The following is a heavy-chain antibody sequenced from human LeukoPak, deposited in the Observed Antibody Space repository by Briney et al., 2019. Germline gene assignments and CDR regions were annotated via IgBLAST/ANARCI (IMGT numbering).Heavy chain of an antibody. Sequence: ASVKASCKASGYTFTGYYMHWVRQAPGQGLEWMGRINPNSGGTNYAQKFQGRVTMTRDTSISTAYMELSRLRSDDTAVYYCARLEEVTSFDYWGQGTLVPVSS. CDR3: ARLEEVTSFDY. J-gene: IGHJ4*02. V-gene: IGHV1-2*06. CDR2: INPNSGGT. D-gene: IGHD2-21*02. CDR1: GYTFTGYY.